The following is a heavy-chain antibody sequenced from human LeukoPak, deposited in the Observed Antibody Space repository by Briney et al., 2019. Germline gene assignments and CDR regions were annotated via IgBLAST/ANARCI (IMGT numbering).Heavy chain of an antibody. CDR3: ARLGSYFDY. CDR1: GGSLTSYY. V-gene: IGHV4-59*08. Sequence: SETLSLTCTVSGGSLTSYYWSWIRQPPGKGLQWIGYIYYSGSVNYNPSLKSRVTISVDASKNQFSLNLSSVTAADTAVYYCARLGSYFDYWGQGTQVTVSS. CDR2: IYYSGSV. J-gene: IGHJ4*02.